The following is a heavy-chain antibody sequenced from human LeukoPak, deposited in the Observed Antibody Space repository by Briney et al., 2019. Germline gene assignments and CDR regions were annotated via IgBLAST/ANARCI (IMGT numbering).Heavy chain of an antibody. Sequence: PSGTLSLTCAVSGGSISSSNWWSWVRQPPGKGLEWIGEIYHSGSTNYNPSLKSPVTISVDKSKNQFSLRLSSVTAADTAVYYCAKKRNAAPYYFDCWGQGTLVTVSS. D-gene: IGHD6-25*01. CDR1: GGSISSSNW. V-gene: IGHV4-4*02. CDR2: IYHSGST. J-gene: IGHJ4*02. CDR3: AKKRNAAPYYFDC.